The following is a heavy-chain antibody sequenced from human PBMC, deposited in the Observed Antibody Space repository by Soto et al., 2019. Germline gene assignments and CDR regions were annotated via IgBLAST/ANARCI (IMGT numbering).Heavy chain of an antibody. V-gene: IGHV4-4*02. CDR3: ARARATIAAAAIFAC. CDR2: VYRTGST. Sequence: QVQLQESGPGLVKPSGTLSLTCAVSGGSISTSNWWSWVRQPPGKGLEWIGEVYRTGSTTYNPSLASRLTISADKSKNQFSLKLTSVTAADTAVYYCARARATIAAAAIFACWGQGTLVTVSS. CDR1: GGSISTSNW. D-gene: IGHD6-13*01. J-gene: IGHJ4*02.